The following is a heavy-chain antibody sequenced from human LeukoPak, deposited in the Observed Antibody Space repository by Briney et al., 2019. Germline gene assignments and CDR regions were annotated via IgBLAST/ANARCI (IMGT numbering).Heavy chain of an antibody. Sequence: SVKVSCKASGGTFSSYAISWVRQAPGQGLEWMGGIIPIFGTANYAQKFQGRVTITADESTSTAYMELSSLRSEDTAVYYCARPYSSSWHTTDYYFDYWGQGTLVTVSS. CDR2: IIPIFGTA. J-gene: IGHJ4*02. CDR3: ARPYSSSWHTTDYYFDY. D-gene: IGHD6-13*01. CDR1: GGTFSSYA. V-gene: IGHV1-69*13.